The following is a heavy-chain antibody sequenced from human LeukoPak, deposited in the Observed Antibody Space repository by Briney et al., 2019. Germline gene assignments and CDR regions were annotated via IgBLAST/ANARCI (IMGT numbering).Heavy chain of an antibody. Sequence: SETLSLICTVSGGSISTYYWSWIRQPPGKGLEWIGYVYYTGSTKYNPSLKSRVTVSVDTSKNQFSLKMTSVTPADTAVYYCARAGGGYDSWGQGTLVTVSS. CDR1: GGSISTYY. D-gene: IGHD2-15*01. J-gene: IGHJ5*01. V-gene: IGHV4-59*01. CDR3: ARAGGGYDS. CDR2: VYYTGST.